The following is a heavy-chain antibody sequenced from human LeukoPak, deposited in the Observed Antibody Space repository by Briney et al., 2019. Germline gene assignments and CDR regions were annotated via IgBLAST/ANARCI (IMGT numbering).Heavy chain of an antibody. CDR1: GFTFSSYG. CDR2: ISYDGSNK. J-gene: IGHJ4*02. V-gene: IGHV3-30*18. D-gene: IGHD4-17*01. Sequence: PGRSLRLSCAASGFTFSSYGMHWVRQAPGKGLEWVAVISYDGSNKYYADSVKGQFTISRDNSKNTLYLQMNSLRAEDTAVYYCAKALPARSHKPHAQIDYWGQGTLVTVSS. CDR3: AKALPARSHKPHAQIDY.